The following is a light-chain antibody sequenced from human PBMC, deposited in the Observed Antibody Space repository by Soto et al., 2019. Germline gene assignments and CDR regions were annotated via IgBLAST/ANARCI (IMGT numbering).Light chain of an antibody. CDR3: LLSYSGSRPYWV. Sequence: QAVVTQEPSLTVSPGGTVTLTCGSSTGAVTSGHYPYWFQQKPGQAPRTLIYDTSNKHSWTPARFSGSLLGGKAALTLSGAQPEDEAEYYYLLSYSGSRPYWVFGGGTQLTVL. CDR1: TGAVTSGHY. V-gene: IGLV7-46*01. J-gene: IGLJ3*02. CDR2: DTS.